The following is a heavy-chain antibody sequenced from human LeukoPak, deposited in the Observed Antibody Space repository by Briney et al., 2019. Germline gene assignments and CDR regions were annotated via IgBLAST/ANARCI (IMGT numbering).Heavy chain of an antibody. D-gene: IGHD2-2*01. CDR2: ISSSGTTM. CDR3: ARGRVRRDIVVVPAAMDEAGYGY. CDR1: GFTFSSYS. Sequence: PGGSLRLSCAASGFTFSSYSMNWVRQAPGKGLEWISYISSSGTTMFYADSVKGRFTISRDNAKNSLYLQMNSLRAEDTAVYYCARGRVRRDIVVVPAAMDEAGYGYWGQGTLVTVSS. V-gene: IGHV3-48*04. J-gene: IGHJ4*02.